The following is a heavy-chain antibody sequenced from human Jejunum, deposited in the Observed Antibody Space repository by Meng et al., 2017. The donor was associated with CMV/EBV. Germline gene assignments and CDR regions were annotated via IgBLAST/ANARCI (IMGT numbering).Heavy chain of an antibody. D-gene: IGHD3-16*01. Sequence: SKYIVSGVRQAPGQGLEWMGRIIASINIPNYAQKFQGRVTFTADESTSTAYMEVSSLRHEDTAIYYCARDVRGSGLIDHYYGMDVWGQGTSVTVSS. CDR1: SKYI. J-gene: IGHJ6*02. CDR3: ARDVRGSGLIDHYYGMDV. CDR2: IIASINIP. V-gene: IGHV1-69*04.